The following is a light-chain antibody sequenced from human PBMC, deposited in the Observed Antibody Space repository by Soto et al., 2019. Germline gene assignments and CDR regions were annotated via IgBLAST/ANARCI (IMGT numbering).Light chain of an antibody. V-gene: IGKV1-5*01. CDR1: QTISRW. Sequence: DIQMTQYTSTLSASVGDTVSITCRASQTISRWLVWYQQKPGKAPRLLIYTASTLESGVPSRFSASGSGTEFTLTISSLHPDDFATYYCQEYNNYWTFGQGTNVDI. J-gene: IGKJ1*01. CDR2: TAS. CDR3: QEYNNYWT.